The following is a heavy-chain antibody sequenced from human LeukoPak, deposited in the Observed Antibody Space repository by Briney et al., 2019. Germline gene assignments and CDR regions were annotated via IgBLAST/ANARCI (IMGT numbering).Heavy chain of an antibody. D-gene: IGHD3-3*01. CDR1: GGSISSYY. J-gene: IGHJ5*02. CDR2: IYYSGST. V-gene: IGHV4-59*01. CDR3: ARLTYYDFWSGYDNWFDP. Sequence: SETLSPTCTVSGGSISSYYWSWIRQPPGKGLEWIGYIYYSGSTNYNPSLKSRVTISVDTSKNQFSLKLSSVTAADTAVYYCARLTYYDFWSGYDNWFDPWGQGTLVTVSS.